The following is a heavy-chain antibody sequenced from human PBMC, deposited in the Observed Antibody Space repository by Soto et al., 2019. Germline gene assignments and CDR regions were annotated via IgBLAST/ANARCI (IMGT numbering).Heavy chain of an antibody. V-gene: IGHV4-59*01. CDR2: IYYSGST. CDR1: GGSISSYY. Sequence: SSETLSLTCTVSGGSISSYYWSWIRQPPGKGLEWIGYIYYSGSTNYNPSLKSRVTISVDTSKNQFSLKLSSVTAADTAVYYCARADSSSWWVNAFDIWGQGTMVTVSS. J-gene: IGHJ3*02. CDR3: ARADSSSWWVNAFDI. D-gene: IGHD6-13*01.